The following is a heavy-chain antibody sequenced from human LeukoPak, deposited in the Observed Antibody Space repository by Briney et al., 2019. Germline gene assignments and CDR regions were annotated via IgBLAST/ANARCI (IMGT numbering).Heavy chain of an antibody. V-gene: IGHV4-61*02. CDR3: AGGGSWPFYYYYYMDV. J-gene: IGHJ6*03. D-gene: IGHD6-13*01. Sequence: SETLSLTCTVSGGSISSGTYYWNWIRQPAGKGLEWIGRIYTSGSTNYNPSLKSRVTISIDTSKNQFSLKLSSVTAADTAVYYCAGGGSWPFYYYYYMDVWGKGTTVTISS. CDR2: IYTSGST. CDR1: GGSISSGTYY.